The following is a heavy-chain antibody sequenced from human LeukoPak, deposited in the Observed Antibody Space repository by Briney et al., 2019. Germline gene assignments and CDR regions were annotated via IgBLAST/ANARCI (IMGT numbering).Heavy chain of an antibody. CDR2: INPNSGGT. CDR1: GYTFTGYY. J-gene: IGHJ4*02. D-gene: IGHD2-8*01. V-gene: IGHV1-2*02. Sequence: ASVKVSCKASGYTFTGYYMHWVRQAPGQGLEWMGWINPNSGGTNYAQKFQGRVTMTRDTSISTAYMELSRLRSDDTAVYYCASPLGYCTNGVCYTRGREFDHWGQGTLVTVSS. CDR3: ASPLGYCTNGVCYTRGREFDH.